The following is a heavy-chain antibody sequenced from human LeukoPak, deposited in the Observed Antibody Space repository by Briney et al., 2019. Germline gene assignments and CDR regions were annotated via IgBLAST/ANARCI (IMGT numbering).Heavy chain of an antibody. CDR3: ARDDRPSGHDFDY. CDR2: IRSKADGGTT. Sequence: QSGGSLRVSCTASGFTFRDYNINWFRQAPGRGLEWVGFIRSKADGGTTEYAASVKGRFTISRDDSKNVAYLQINNLRAEDTALYYCARDDRPSGHDFDYWGQGTLVTVSS. J-gene: IGHJ4*02. D-gene: IGHD6-6*01. CDR1: GFTFRDYN. V-gene: IGHV3-49*03.